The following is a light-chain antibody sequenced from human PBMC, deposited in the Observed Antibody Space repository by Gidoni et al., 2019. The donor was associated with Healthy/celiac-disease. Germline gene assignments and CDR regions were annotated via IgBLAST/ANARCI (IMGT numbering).Light chain of an antibody. CDR1: QSVSSHY. CDR2: GAT. V-gene: IGKV3-20*01. J-gene: IGKJ3*01. CDR3: QQYGSSPT. Sequence: EIVLTQSPGTLSLSPGERATLSCRASQSVSSHYLAWYQQKPGQAPRLLNYGATRRATGIPDRFSGSGSGTDFTLTISRLEPEEVAVYYCQQYGSSPTFGPGTKVDIK.